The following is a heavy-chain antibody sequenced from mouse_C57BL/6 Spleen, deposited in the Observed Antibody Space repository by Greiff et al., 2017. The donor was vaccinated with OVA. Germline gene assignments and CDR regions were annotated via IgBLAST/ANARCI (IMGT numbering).Heavy chain of an antibody. D-gene: IGHD1-1*01. CDR1: GYTFTDYY. Sequence: EVQLQQSGPVLVKPGASVKMSCKASGYTFTDYYMNWVKQSHGKSLEWIGVINPYNGGTSYNQKFKGKATLTVDKSSSTAYMELNSLTSEDSAVYYCAREVITTVGNAMDYWGQGTSVTVSS. CDR2: INPYNGGT. J-gene: IGHJ4*01. CDR3: AREVITTVGNAMDY. V-gene: IGHV1-19*01.